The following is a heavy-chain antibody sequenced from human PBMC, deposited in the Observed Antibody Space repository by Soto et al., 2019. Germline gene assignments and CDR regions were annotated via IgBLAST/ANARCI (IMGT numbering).Heavy chain of an antibody. V-gene: IGHV3-23*01. CDR3: ARIPYYDILTGYYGRLDDYYYMDV. CDR1: GFTFSSYA. D-gene: IGHD3-9*01. J-gene: IGHJ6*03. Sequence: GGSLRLSCAASGFTFSSYAMSWVRQAPRKGLEWVSAISGSGGSTYYADSVKGRFTISRDNSKNTLYLQMNSLRAEDTAVYYCARIPYYDILTGYYGRLDDYYYMDVWGKGTTVTVSS. CDR2: ISGSGGST.